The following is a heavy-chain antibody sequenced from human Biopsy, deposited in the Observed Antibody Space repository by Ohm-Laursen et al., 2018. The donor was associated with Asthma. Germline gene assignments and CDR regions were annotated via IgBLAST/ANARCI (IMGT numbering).Heavy chain of an antibody. J-gene: IGHJ4*02. CDR3: AREGVAGTHIED. D-gene: IGHD6-19*01. V-gene: IGHV3-30-3*01. CDR2: ISYDGSSI. CDR1: RFTYE. Sequence: SLRLSCAASRFTYEMHCVRQAPGKGLEWVAVISYDGSSIYYADSVKGRFTISRDNSKNTLSLQMNSLTAKDTAVYYCAREGVAGTHIEDWGQGTLVTVSS.